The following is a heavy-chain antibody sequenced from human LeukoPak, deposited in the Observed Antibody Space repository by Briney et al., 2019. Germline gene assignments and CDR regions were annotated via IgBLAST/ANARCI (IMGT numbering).Heavy chain of an antibody. CDR1: GFTFSSYS. CDR3: ARLRAMYCSGGSCYHFDY. D-gene: IGHD2-15*01. CDR2: ISSSSSTI. V-gene: IGHV3-48*01. Sequence: GSLRLSCAASGFTFSSYSMNWVRQAPGKGLEWVSYISSSSSTIYYADSVKGRFTISRDNAKNSLYLQMNSLRAEDTAVYYCARLRAMYCSGGSCYHFDYWGQGTLVTVSS. J-gene: IGHJ4*02.